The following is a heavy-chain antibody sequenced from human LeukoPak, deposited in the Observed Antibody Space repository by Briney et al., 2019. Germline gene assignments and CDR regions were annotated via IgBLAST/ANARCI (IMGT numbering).Heavy chain of an antibody. V-gene: IGHV3-23*01. CDR1: GFTLSSYA. CDR3: AITDTYYFDY. CDR2: ISGSGGST. Sequence: PGGSLRLSCAASGFTLSSYAMSWVRQAPGKGLEWVSGISGSGGSTYYSDSVKGRFTISRDISKNTLYLQMNSPRAEDTAVYYCAITDTYYFDYWGQGTLVTVSS. D-gene: IGHD3-16*01. J-gene: IGHJ4*02.